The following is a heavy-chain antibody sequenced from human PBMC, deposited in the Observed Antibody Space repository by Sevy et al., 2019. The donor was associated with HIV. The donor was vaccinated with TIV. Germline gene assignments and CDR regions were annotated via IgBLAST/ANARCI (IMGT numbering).Heavy chain of an antibody. V-gene: IGHV3-11*01. CDR3: ARDHVKDGDSGDYYYFAMDV. J-gene: IGHJ6*02. Sequence: GESLKISCAASGFILSDFYMSWIRQAPGKGLEWLTYISDSHDSIYYADSVKGRFTISWDKTKNSLYLQMNSLRAEDTAVYYCARDHVKDGDSGDYYYFAMDVWGQGTTVTVSS. D-gene: IGHD4-17*01. CDR1: GFILSDFY. CDR2: ISDSHDSI.